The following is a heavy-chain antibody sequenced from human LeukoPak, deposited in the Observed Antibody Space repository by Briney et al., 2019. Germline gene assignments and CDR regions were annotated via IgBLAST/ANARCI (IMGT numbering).Heavy chain of an antibody. CDR1: GGSISSSSYY. V-gene: IGHV4-39*01. CDR3: ARLAVASTIDY. D-gene: IGHD6-19*01. CDR2: IYYSGST. Sequence: PSETLSLTCTVSGGSISSSSYYWGWIRQPPGKGLEWIGSIYYSGSTYYNPSLKSRVTISVDTSKNQFSLKLSSVTAADTAVYYCARLAVASTIDYWGQGTLVAVSS. J-gene: IGHJ4*02.